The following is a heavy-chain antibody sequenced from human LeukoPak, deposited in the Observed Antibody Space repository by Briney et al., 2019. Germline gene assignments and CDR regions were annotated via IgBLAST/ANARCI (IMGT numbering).Heavy chain of an antibody. CDR3: AKDLERIVGAPGAFDI. CDR1: GFTFSSYG. Sequence: PGGSLRLSCAASGFTFSSYGMHWVRQAPGKGLEWVAVISYDGSNKYYADSMKGRFTISRDNSKNTLYLQMNSLRAEDTAVYYCAKDLERIVGAPGAFDIWGQGTMVTVSS. CDR2: ISYDGSNK. V-gene: IGHV3-30*18. J-gene: IGHJ3*02. D-gene: IGHD1-26*01.